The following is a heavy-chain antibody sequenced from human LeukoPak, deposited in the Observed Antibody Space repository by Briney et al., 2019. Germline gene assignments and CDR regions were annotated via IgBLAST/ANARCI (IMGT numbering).Heavy chain of an antibody. CDR1: GGSISSYY. CDR3: ARDSVRCSSTSCYPFDY. Sequence: PSETLSLTCTVSGGSISSYYWSWIRQPPGKGLEWIGYIYYSGSTNYNPSLKSRVTISVDTSKNQFSLKLSSVTAADTAVYYCARDSVRCSSTSCYPFDYWGQGTLVTVSS. D-gene: IGHD2-2*01. CDR2: IYYSGST. J-gene: IGHJ4*02. V-gene: IGHV4-59*12.